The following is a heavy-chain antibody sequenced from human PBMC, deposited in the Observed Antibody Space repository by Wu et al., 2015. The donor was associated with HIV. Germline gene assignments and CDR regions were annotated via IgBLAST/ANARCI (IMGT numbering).Heavy chain of an antibody. CDR1: GYIFSDFG. Sequence: QLVQSGSEVRKPGTSVKVACRASGYIFSDFGINWVRQAPGQGLEWMGWISAQNGKTKYAQKFRGRVTMTTETSSSTAYMELQSLRSDDTAVYYCARDTPQTYYYDSSGLNWLDPWGQGTLVTVSS. V-gene: IGHV1-18*04. CDR3: ARDTPQTYYYDSSGLNWLDP. J-gene: IGHJ5*02. CDR2: ISAQNGKT. D-gene: IGHD3-22*01.